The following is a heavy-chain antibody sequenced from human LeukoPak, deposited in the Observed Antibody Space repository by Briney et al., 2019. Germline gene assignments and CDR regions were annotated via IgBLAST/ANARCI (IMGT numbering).Heavy chain of an antibody. Sequence: PGRSPRLSCAASGFTFSSYGMHWVRQAPGKGLEWVAVIWYDGSNKYYADSVKGRFTISRDNSKNTLYLQMNSLRAEDTAVYYCARDRYSSGWYMDYWGQGTLVTVSS. CDR3: ARDRYSSGWYMDY. J-gene: IGHJ4*02. V-gene: IGHV3-33*01. CDR2: IWYDGSNK. D-gene: IGHD6-19*01. CDR1: GFTFSSYG.